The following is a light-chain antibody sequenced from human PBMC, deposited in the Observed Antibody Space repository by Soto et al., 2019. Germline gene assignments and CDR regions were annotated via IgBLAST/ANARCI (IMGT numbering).Light chain of an antibody. Sequence: DIQMTQSPSSLSASVGDRVTITCRASQSISTYLNWYQQKPGKAPKLLIYAASILQSGVPSRFSGSGSGTDFILTITSLQPEDFATYYCHQTLSVPRTFGLGTKVDIK. CDR2: AAS. J-gene: IGKJ1*01. V-gene: IGKV1-39*01. CDR1: QSISTY. CDR3: HQTLSVPRT.